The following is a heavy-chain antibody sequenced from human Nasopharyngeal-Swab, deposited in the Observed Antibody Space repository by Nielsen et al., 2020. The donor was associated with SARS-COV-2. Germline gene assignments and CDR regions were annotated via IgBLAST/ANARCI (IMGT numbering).Heavy chain of an antibody. CDR2: INPSGGST. D-gene: IGHD4-17*01. CDR3: ATGDPTVTTSNWFDP. Sequence: ASVKVSCKASGYTFTSYYMHWVRQAPGQGLEWMGIINPSGGSTSYAQKFQGRVTMTRDTSTSTVYMELSSLRSEDTAVYYCATGDPTVTTSNWFDPWGQGTLVTVSS. CDR1: GYTFTSYY. V-gene: IGHV1-46*01. J-gene: IGHJ5*02.